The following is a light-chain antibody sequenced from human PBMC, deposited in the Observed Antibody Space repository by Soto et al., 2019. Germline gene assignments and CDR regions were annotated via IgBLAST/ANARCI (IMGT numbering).Light chain of an antibody. CDR3: QQLNSYPRT. J-gene: IGKJ1*01. V-gene: IGKV1-9*01. CDR1: ESIDNW. CDR2: AAS. Sequence: EIQVTQSPSTLSASVGDEVTITCRASESIDNWLAWYQQKPGKAPKLLIYAASTLQSGVPSRFSGSGSGTEFTLTISSLQPEDFATYYCQQLNSYPRTFGQGTKVDIK.